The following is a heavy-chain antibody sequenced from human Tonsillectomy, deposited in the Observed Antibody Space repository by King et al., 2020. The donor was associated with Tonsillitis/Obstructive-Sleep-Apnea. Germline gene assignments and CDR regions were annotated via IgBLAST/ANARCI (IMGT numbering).Heavy chain of an antibody. J-gene: IGHJ3*02. V-gene: IGHV4-59*01. CDR1: GGSISNYY. CDR3: ARDMVLEAGGDAFDI. Sequence: QLQESGPGLVKPSETLSLTCTVSGGSISNYYWSWIRQPPGKGLEWIGFIYYSGSTNYNPSLKSRVTISVDTSKNQFSLKLSSVTAADTAVYYCARDMVLEAGGDAFDIWGQGTMVPVSS. CDR2: IYYSGST. D-gene: IGHD2-8*01.